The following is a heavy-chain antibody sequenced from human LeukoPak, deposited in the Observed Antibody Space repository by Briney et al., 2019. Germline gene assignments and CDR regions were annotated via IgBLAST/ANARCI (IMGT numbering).Heavy chain of an antibody. V-gene: IGHV1-2*02. Sequence: ASVKVSCKASGYSFTSHYMHWVRQAPGQGLEWMGWINPNSGGTNYAQKFQGRVTMTRDTSISTAYMELSRLRSDDTAVYYCARGRWFGESRHYYMDVWGKGTTVTISS. CDR1: GYSFTSHY. CDR2: INPNSGGT. J-gene: IGHJ6*03. D-gene: IGHD3-10*01. CDR3: ARGRWFGESRHYYMDV.